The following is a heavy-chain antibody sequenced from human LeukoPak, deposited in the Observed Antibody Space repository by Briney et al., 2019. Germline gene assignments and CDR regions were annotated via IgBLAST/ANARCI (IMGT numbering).Heavy chain of an antibody. V-gene: IGHV4-38-2*02. Sequence: SETLSLTCTVSGYSISSGYYWGWIRQPPGQGLEWIGSIYYSGSTYYNPSLKSRVTISVDTSKNQFSLKLSSVTAADTAVYYCARDRRGAAAGTVYYGMDVWGQGTTVTVSS. CDR1: GYSISSGYY. D-gene: IGHD6-13*01. CDR3: ARDRRGAAAGTVYYGMDV. CDR2: IYYSGST. J-gene: IGHJ6*02.